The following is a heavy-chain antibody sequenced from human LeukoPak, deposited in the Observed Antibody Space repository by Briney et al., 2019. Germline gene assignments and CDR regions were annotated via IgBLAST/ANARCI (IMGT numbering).Heavy chain of an antibody. J-gene: IGHJ5*02. CDR3: AREGAAAEGFDP. CDR2: INPNSGGT. V-gene: IGHV1-2*02. D-gene: IGHD6-13*01. Sequence: ASVKDSCKASGYTFTGYYMHWVRQAPGQGLEWMGWINPNSGGTNYAQKFQGRVTMTRDTSISTAYMELSRLRSDDTAVYYCAREGAAAEGFDPWGQGTLVTVSS. CDR1: GYTFTGYY.